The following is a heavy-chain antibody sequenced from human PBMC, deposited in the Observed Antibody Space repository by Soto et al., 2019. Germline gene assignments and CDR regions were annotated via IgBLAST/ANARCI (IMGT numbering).Heavy chain of an antibody. CDR2: ITYDGSNK. Sequence: QVQLVESGGGVVQPGRSLRLSCAASGFTFSSYGMHWVRQAPGKGLEWVAVITYDGSNKYYADSVKGRFTISRDNSKNTLYLQMNSLRAEDTAVYYCAKDGSLYYYDCSGYPDCDYWGQVTLVTVSS. V-gene: IGHV3-30*18. J-gene: IGHJ4*02. CDR1: GFTFSSYG. D-gene: IGHD3-22*01. CDR3: AKDGSLYYYDCSGYPDCDY.